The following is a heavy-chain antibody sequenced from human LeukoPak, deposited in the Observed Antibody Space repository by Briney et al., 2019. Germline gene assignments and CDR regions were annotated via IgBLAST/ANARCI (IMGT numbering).Heavy chain of an antibody. CDR2: INHSGST. Sequence: PSETLSLTCAVYGGSFSGYCWSWIRQPPGKGLEWIGEINHSGSTNYNPSLKSRVTISVDTSKNQFSLKLSSVTAADTAVYYCASLRYSSSRPNYYYYYMDVWGKGTTVTVSS. CDR3: ASLRYSSSRPNYYYYYMDV. CDR1: GGSFSGYC. D-gene: IGHD6-6*01. J-gene: IGHJ6*03. V-gene: IGHV4-34*01.